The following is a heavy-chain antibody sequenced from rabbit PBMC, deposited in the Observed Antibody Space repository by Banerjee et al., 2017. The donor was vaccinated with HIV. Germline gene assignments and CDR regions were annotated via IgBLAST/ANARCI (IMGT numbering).Heavy chain of an antibody. CDR1: GLDFSSSYW. D-gene: IGHD4-1*01. V-gene: IGHV1S43*01. CDR3: ARDLAGVIGWNFNF. J-gene: IGHJ4*01. Sequence: QQQLEESGGGLVKPGGSLTLTCKASGLDFSSSYWICWVRQAPGKGLEWIGCIYSGSGATYYASWVNGRFTISRSTSLDTVTLQMTSLTAADTATYFCARDLAGVIGWNFNFWGQGTLVTVS. CDR2: IYSGSGAT.